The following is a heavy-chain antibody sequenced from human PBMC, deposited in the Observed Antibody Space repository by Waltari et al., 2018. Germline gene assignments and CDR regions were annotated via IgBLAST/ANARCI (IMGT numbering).Heavy chain of an antibody. Sequence: QVTLKESGPALVKPTQTLTLTCTFSGFSLSTSGMRVSWIRQPPGKALEWLARIDWDDDKFYSTSLKTRLTIAKDTSKNQVVLTMTNMDPVDTATYYCARIGYRDAFDIWGQGTMVTVSS. V-gene: IGHV2-70*04. D-gene: IGHD5-18*01. CDR1: GFSLSTSGMR. J-gene: IGHJ3*02. CDR2: IDWDDDK. CDR3: ARIGYRDAFDI.